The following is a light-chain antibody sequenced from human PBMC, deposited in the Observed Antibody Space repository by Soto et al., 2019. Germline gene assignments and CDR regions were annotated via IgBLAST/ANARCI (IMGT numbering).Light chain of an antibody. J-gene: IGKJ2*01. CDR3: QQYNSYSPYT. CDR1: QSISSW. CDR2: KAS. Sequence: DIQMTQSPSTLSASVGDIVTITCRASQSISSWLAWYQQKPGKAPKLLIYKASSLESGVPSRFSGSGSGTEFPLSISSLQPDDIATYSCQQYNSYSPYTFGEGNKLEI. V-gene: IGKV1-5*03.